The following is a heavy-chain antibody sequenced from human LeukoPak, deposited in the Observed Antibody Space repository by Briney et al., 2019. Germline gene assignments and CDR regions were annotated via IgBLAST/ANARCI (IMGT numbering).Heavy chain of an antibody. J-gene: IGHJ5*02. Sequence: SETLSLTCTVSGGSISSYSWSWIRQPPGEGLEWIGYLYYTGSTSYHPSLKSRVTTSVDTSKNQFSLKLSSVTAADTAVYYCAGETRFNWFDPWGQGTLVTVSS. D-gene: IGHD1-14*01. V-gene: IGHV4-59*12. CDR2: LYYTGST. CDR1: GGSISSYS. CDR3: AGETRFNWFDP.